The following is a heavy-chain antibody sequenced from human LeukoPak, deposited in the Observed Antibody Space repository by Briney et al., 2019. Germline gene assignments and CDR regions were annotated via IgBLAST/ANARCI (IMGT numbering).Heavy chain of an antibody. CDR3: ARASMATIRSIDY. D-gene: IGHD5-24*01. CDR2: IYYSGST. Sequence: SETLSLTCTVSGGSISSYYWSWIRQPPGKGLEWIGYIYYSGSTNYNPSLKSRVTISVDTSKNQFSLKLSSVTAADTAVYYCARASMATIRSIDYWGQGTLVTVSS. CDR1: GGSISSYY. V-gene: IGHV4-59*08. J-gene: IGHJ4*02.